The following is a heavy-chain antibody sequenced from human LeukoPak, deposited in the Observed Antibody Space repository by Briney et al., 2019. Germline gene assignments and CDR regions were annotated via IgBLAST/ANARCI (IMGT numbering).Heavy chain of an antibody. Sequence: GGSLRLSCAASGFTFSSYAMSWVRQAPGKGLEWVSSISSSSSYIYYADSVKGRFTISRDNAKNSLYLQMNSLRAEDTAVYYCARVSGSYDAFDIWGQGTMVTVSS. CDR2: ISSSSSYI. CDR3: ARVSGSYDAFDI. CDR1: GFTFSSYA. J-gene: IGHJ3*02. D-gene: IGHD1-26*01. V-gene: IGHV3-21*01.